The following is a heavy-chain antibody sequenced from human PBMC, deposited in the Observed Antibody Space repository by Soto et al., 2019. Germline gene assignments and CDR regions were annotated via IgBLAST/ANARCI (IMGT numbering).Heavy chain of an antibody. CDR2: INPNGGYT. J-gene: IGHJ4*02. D-gene: IGHD2-21*02. CDR3: TRADSDVVILPDVRPLFDL. V-gene: IGHV1-46*01. Sequence: QVQLVQSGAEVKKPGASVKVSCKTSGYDFFKYNMHWGRQAPGQGLEWMGVINPNGGYTRHAQKFQGRVSMTRDTSSKIVYRELSGLTSADTAMYYCTRADSDVVILPDVRPLFDLWGQGALVTVSS. CDR1: GYDFFKYN.